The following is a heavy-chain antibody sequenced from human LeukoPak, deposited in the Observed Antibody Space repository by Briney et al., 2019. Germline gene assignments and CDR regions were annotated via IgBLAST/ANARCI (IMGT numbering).Heavy chain of an antibody. Sequence: PSETLSLTCAVYGGSFSGYYWSWIRQSPGKGLVWIGEINHSGSTNYNPSLKSRVTISIDTSKNQFSLRLTSVTAADTAVYYCARGLRSGGSCGVDYWGQGTLVAVSS. CDR3: ARGLRSGGSCGVDY. V-gene: IGHV4-34*01. D-gene: IGHD2-15*01. CDR2: INHSGST. J-gene: IGHJ4*02. CDR1: GGSFSGYY.